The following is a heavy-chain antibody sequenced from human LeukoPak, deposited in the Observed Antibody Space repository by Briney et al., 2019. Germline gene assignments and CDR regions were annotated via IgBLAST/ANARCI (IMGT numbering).Heavy chain of an antibody. V-gene: IGHV1-18*01. CDR3: ARNNVLRGVAAAGTGDY. D-gene: IGHD6-13*01. Sequence: ASVKVSCKASGGTFSSYAISWVRQAPGQGLEWMGWISAHNGNTNYARNVQGRVTMTTDTSTTTAYMELRSLRSDDTAVYYCARNNVLRGVAAAGTGDYWGQGTLVTVSS. CDR2: ISAHNGNT. CDR1: GGTFSSYA. J-gene: IGHJ4*02.